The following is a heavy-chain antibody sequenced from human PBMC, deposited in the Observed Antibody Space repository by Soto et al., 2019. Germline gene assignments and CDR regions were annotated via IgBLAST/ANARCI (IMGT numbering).Heavy chain of an antibody. J-gene: IGHJ4*02. V-gene: IGHV2-5*01. CDR1: GFSLTTIGVG. CDR2: NYWYDGK. CDR3: AHRGGATVGLYYFDY. D-gene: IGHD3-16*01. Sequence: SGPSLVNTKQGLTLRCTFSGFSLTTIGVGASLLRQPPGEALEWLALNYWYDGKRYSSSLKSRLTITKDTSKNQVVLTMTNMHPVDTATYYCAHRGGATVGLYYFDYWGQGALVTGAS.